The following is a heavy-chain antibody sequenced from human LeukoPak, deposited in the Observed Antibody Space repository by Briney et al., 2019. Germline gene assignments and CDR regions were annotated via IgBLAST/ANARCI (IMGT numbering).Heavy chain of an antibody. CDR2: MNPDSGNT. D-gene: IGHD3-3*01. J-gene: IGHJ4*02. Sequence: ASVKVSCKASGYTFTDCDINWVRQAPGQGLEWMGWMNPDSGNTGYAQKFQVRVSMTRDTSISTAYMELSSLRYEDTAVYYCVRNSDYWSGYFPFWGQGTLVTASS. V-gene: IGHV1-8*01. CDR1: GYTFTDCD. CDR3: VRNSDYWSGYFPF.